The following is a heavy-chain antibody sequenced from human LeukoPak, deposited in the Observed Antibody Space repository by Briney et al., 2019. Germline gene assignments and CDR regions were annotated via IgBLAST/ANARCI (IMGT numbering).Heavy chain of an antibody. CDR1: GFTFSSYA. CDR3: ARSNSGWYDWFDP. D-gene: IGHD6-19*01. J-gene: IGHJ5*02. CDR2: ISWRNSDI. Sequence: PGGSLRLSCAASGFTFSSYAMHWVRQAPGKRLEWVSSISWRNSDIEYADSVKGRFTISRDNAKNSLYLQMNSLRAEDTAVYYCARSNSGWYDWFDPWGQGTLVTVSS. V-gene: IGHV3-21*04.